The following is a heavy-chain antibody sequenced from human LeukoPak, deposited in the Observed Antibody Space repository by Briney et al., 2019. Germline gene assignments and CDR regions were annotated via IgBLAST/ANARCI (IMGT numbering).Heavy chain of an antibody. CDR1: GFTFSSYE. Sequence: GGFLRLSCAASGFTFSSYEMNWVRQAPGKGLEWVSYISTSGSTIYYADSVKGRFTISRDNAKNSLYLQMNSLRAEGTAVYYCARSGIYYDYWGQGTLVTVSS. CDR3: ARSGIYYDY. J-gene: IGHJ4*02. D-gene: IGHD1-26*01. V-gene: IGHV3-48*03. CDR2: ISTSGSTI.